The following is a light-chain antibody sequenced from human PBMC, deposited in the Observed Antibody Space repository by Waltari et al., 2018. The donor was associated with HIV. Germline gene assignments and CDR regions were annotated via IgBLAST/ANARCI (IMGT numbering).Light chain of an antibody. J-gene: IGLJ3*02. Sequence: NFMLAQPHSVSGSPGNTVTMSCTCSSGSIASNFVQWYRQRPDSSPTIVIYEDNQRPSGVPDRFSGSIDSSSNSASLTISGLKTEDEADYYCQSYDSSNQWVFGGGTKLTVL. CDR2: EDN. CDR1: SGSIASNF. CDR3: QSYDSSNQWV. V-gene: IGLV6-57*01.